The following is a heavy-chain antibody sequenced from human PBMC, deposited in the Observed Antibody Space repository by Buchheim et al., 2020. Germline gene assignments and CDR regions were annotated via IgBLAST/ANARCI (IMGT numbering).Heavy chain of an antibody. CDR1: GFTCSDTC. Sequence: EVQVVESGGDLVKPGGSLRLSCAASGFTCSDTCMNWVRRAPGKGLEWVGRIKSKRDGETIDYAASVKGRFTVSRDDSKNTFYLQMNSLKTEDTAVYYCASSPSYDSTYFDKWGQGTL. CDR2: IKSKRDGETI. D-gene: IGHD3-22*01. V-gene: IGHV3-15*01. J-gene: IGHJ4*02. CDR3: ASSPSYDSTYFDK.